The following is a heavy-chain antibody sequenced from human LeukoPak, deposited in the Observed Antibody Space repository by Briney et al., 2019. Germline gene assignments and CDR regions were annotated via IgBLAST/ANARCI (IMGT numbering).Heavy chain of an antibody. CDR1: GGSFSGYY. J-gene: IGHJ6*03. Sequence: SETLSLTCAVYGGSFSGYYWSWIRQPPGKGLEWIGEINHSGGTNYNPSLKSRVTISVDTSKNQFSLKLSSVTAADTAVYYCTRCYDYYYYMDVWGKGTTVTVSS. CDR2: INHSGGT. CDR3: TRCYDYYYYMDV. D-gene: IGHD2-2*01. V-gene: IGHV4-34*01.